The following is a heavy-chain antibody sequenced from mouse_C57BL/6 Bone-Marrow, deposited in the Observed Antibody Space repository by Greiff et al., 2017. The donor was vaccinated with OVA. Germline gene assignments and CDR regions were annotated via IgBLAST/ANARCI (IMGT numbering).Heavy chain of an antibody. V-gene: IGHV14-4*01. J-gene: IGHJ2*01. CDR1: GFNIKDDY. CDR2: IDPENGDT. Sequence: VQLQQSGAELVRQGASVKLSCTASGFNIKDDYMHWVKERPEQGLEWIGWIDPENGDTEYASKFQGKATITADTSSKTVYLHLSSLTSEDTAVYYCTTYRYWGQGTTLTVSS. CDR3: TTYRY.